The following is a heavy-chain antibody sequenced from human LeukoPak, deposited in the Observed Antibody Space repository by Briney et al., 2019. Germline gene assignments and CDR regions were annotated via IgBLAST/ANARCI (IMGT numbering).Heavy chain of an antibody. Sequence: GGSLRLSCAASGFTFSSYGMHWVRQAPGKGLEWVAVISYDGSNKYYADSVKGRFTISRDNSKNTPYLQMNSLRAEDTAVYYCAKVLLRLGELSPFDYWGQGTLVTVSS. CDR2: ISYDGSNK. V-gene: IGHV3-30*18. CDR3: AKVLLRLGELSPFDY. J-gene: IGHJ4*02. D-gene: IGHD3-16*02. CDR1: GFTFSSYG.